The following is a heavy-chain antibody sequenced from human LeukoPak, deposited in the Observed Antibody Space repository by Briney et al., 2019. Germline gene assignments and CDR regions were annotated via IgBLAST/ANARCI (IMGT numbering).Heavy chain of an antibody. CDR3: ARAVRGRGYGLNY. V-gene: IGHV4-34*01. J-gene: IGHJ4*02. CDR2: INHSGST. CDR1: GGSFSGYY. Sequence: PSETLSLTCAVYGGSFSGYYWSWIRQPPGKGLEWIGEINHSGSTNYNPSLKSRATISVDTSKNQFSLKLSSATAADTAVYYCARAVRGRGYGLNYWGQGTLVTVSS. D-gene: IGHD5-18*01.